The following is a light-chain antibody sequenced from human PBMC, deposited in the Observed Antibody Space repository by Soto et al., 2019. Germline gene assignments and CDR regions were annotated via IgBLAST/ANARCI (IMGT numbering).Light chain of an antibody. V-gene: IGKV4-1*01. CDR2: WAS. J-gene: IGKJ4*01. Sequence: DIVMTQSPDSLAVSLGERATINCKSSQSVLNSSNNKNYLAWYQQKPGQPPRLLIYWASTRESGVPDRLSGSGSGTHFTLTIFSLQAEDVAVYYCQQYFSTPLTFGGGTKVEIK. CDR1: QSVLNSSNNKNY. CDR3: QQYFSTPLT.